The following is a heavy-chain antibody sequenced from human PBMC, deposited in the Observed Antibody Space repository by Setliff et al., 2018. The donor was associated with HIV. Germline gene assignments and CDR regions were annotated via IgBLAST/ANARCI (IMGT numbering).Heavy chain of an antibody. CDR2: IYKSGTT. CDR3: ARWYTTGRGWFDP. D-gene: IGHD6-25*01. Sequence: PSETLSLTCSVSGGSVNSYHWSWIRQPPGKGLEWIGYIYKSGTTNYSPSLKSRVTISAGPSKNQFSLRLSSVTAADTAVYYSARWYTTGRGWFDPWGQGTLVTVSS. J-gene: IGHJ5*02. CDR1: GGSVNSYH. V-gene: IGHV4-59*02.